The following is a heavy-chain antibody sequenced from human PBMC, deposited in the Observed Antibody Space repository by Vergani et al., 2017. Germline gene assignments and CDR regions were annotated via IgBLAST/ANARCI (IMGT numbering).Heavy chain of an antibody. CDR3: AREEYYGSGPVGYGMDV. J-gene: IGHJ6*02. D-gene: IGHD3-10*01. CDR2: ISSSSSYI. Sequence: EVQLVESGGGLVKPGGSLRLSCAASGFTFSSYSMNWVRQAPGKGLEWVSSISSSSSYIYYADSVKGRFTISRDNAKNSLYLQMNSLRAEDTAVYYCAREEYYGSGPVGYGMDVWGQGTTVTVSS. CDR1: GFTFSSYS. V-gene: IGHV3-21*01.